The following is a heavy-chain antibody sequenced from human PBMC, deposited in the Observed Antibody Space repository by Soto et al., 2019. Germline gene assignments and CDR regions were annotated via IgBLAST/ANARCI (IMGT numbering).Heavy chain of an antibody. CDR2: ISGGSDAT. Sequence: VQLLESGGSLVQPGGSLSLSCVASGFTFGSYAMNWVRQAPGKGLEWISAISGGSDATFYADSVKGRFTISRDDSKNTLYLQLQSLRDDDTAVYYCAKDRTYDFWGGHRYFDYWGQGTLITVSS. D-gene: IGHD3-3*01. J-gene: IGHJ4*02. V-gene: IGHV3-23*01. CDR3: AKDRTYDFWGGHRYFDY. CDR1: GFTFGSYA.